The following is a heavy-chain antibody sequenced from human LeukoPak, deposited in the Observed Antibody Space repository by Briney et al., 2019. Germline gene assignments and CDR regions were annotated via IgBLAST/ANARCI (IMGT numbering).Heavy chain of an antibody. V-gene: IGHV4-39*01. D-gene: IGHD3-10*01. CDR1: GGSISTSRYY. J-gene: IGHJ1*01. Sequence: PSETLSLTCTVSGGSISTSRYYWGWIRQPPGKGLEWIGSIFYSGSTYYNPSLKSRVTISVDTSKKQFSLKLSSVTAADTAVYYCARTVGEPRAEYFQHWGQGTLVTVSS. CDR2: IFYSGST. CDR3: ARTVGEPRAEYFQH.